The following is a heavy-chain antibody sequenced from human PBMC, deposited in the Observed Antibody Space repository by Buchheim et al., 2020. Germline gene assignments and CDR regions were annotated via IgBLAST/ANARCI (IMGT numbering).Heavy chain of an antibody. Sequence: QVQLVQSGAEVKKPGSSVKVSCKASGGTFSSYAISWVRQAPGQGLEWMGGIIPIFGTANYAQKFQGRVTITADESTSTAYMELRSLRSEDTAVHYCARPDTAMVLVGGASLYYYGMDVWGQGTT. J-gene: IGHJ6*02. CDR2: IIPIFGTA. CDR3: ARPDTAMVLVGGASLYYYGMDV. V-gene: IGHV1-69*01. CDR1: GGTFSSYA. D-gene: IGHD5-18*01.